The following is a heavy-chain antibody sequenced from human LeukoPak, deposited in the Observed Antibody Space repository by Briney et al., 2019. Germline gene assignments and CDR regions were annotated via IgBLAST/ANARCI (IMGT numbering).Heavy chain of an antibody. J-gene: IGHJ4*02. D-gene: IGHD3-22*01. CDR2: ISSSSSYI. V-gene: IGHV3-21*01. Sequence: GGSLRLSCAASGFTFSSYSMNWVRQAPGKGLEWVSPISSSSSYIYYADSVKGRFTISRDNAKNSLYLQMNSLRAEDTAVYYCAAPPSYDSSGYCPFDYWGQGTLVTVSS. CDR3: AAPPSYDSSGYCPFDY. CDR1: GFTFSSYS.